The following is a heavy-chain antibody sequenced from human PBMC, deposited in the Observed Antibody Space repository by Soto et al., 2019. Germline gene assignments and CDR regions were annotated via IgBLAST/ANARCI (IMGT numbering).Heavy chain of an antibody. V-gene: IGHV3-30*18. J-gene: IGHJ4*02. D-gene: IGHD3-3*01. CDR3: AKISITGSLGY. CDR1: GFTFSSYG. Sequence: QVQLVESGGGVVQPGRSLRLSCAASGFTFSSYGMHWVRQAPGKGLEWVAVISYDGSNKYYADSVKGRFTISRDNSKNTLYLQMNSLRAEDTAVYYCAKISITGSLGYWGQGTLVTVSS. CDR2: ISYDGSNK.